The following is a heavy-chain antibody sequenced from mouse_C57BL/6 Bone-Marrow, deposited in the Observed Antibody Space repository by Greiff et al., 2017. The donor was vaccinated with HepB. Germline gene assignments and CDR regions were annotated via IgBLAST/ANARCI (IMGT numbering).Heavy chain of an antibody. CDR2: INPGSGYT. D-gene: IGHD1-1*01. Sequence: VQLVDSGAELAKPGASVRLSCKASGYTFTTYWMHWVKQRPGQGLDWIGYINPGSGYTKYNQKFKDKATLTADKSSSTAYMQLSSLTYEDSAVYFCARDYGSYGFSYWGQGTLVTVSA. CDR1: GYTFTTYW. J-gene: IGHJ3*01. V-gene: IGHV1-7*01. CDR3: ARDYGSYGFSY.